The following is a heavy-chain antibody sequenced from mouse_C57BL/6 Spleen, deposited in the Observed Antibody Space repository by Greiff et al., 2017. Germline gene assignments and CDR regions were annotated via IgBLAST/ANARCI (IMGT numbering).Heavy chain of an antibody. D-gene: IGHD2-4*01. Sequence: VKLMESGAELVKPGASVKISCKASGYAFSSYWLNWVKQRPGKGLEWIGQIYPGDGDTNYNGKFKGKATLTADKSSSTAYMQLSSLTSEDSAVYFCARLADYDGAYWGQGTLVTVSA. V-gene: IGHV1-80*01. CDR2: IYPGDGDT. CDR3: ARLADYDGAY. J-gene: IGHJ3*01. CDR1: GYAFSSYW.